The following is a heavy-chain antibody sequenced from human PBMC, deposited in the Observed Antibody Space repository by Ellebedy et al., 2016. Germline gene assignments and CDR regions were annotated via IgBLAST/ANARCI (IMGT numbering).Heavy chain of an antibody. Sequence: ASVKVSXXASGYTFTGYYMHWVRQAPGQGLEWMGWMNPNSGNTGYAQKFQGRVTMTRNTSISTAYMELSSLRAEDTAVYYCARGPSQKTGTTPPNRGDYWGQGTLVTVSS. V-gene: IGHV1-8*02. CDR1: GYTFTGYY. CDR3: ARGPSQKTGTTPPNRGDY. D-gene: IGHD1-7*01. J-gene: IGHJ4*02. CDR2: MNPNSGNT.